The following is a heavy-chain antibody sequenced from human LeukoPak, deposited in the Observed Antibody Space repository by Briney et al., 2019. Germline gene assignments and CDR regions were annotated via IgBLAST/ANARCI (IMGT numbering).Heavy chain of an antibody. Sequence: TSETLSLTCTVSGYSISSGYYWGWIRQPPGKGLEWIGSIYHSGSTYYNPSLKSRVTISVDTSKNQFSLKLSSVTAADTAVYYCARGDETGYSSRLYWFDPWGQGTLVTVSS. CDR1: GYSISSGYY. D-gene: IGHD6-13*01. V-gene: IGHV4-38-2*02. J-gene: IGHJ5*02. CDR2: IYHSGST. CDR3: ARGDETGYSSRLYWFDP.